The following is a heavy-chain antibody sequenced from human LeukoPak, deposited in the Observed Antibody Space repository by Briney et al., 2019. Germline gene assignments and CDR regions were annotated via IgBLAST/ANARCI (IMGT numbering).Heavy chain of an antibody. Sequence: GGSLRLSCAASGFTFSSYGMHWFRQAPGKGLEWVAVIWYDGSKKYYADSVKGRFTISRDNSKNTLYLQMDCLRAEDTAVYYCARYNTGSVDYWGQGTLVTVSS. J-gene: IGHJ4*02. CDR3: ARYNTGSVDY. V-gene: IGHV3-33*01. D-gene: IGHD2-8*02. CDR2: IWYDGSKK. CDR1: GFTFSSYG.